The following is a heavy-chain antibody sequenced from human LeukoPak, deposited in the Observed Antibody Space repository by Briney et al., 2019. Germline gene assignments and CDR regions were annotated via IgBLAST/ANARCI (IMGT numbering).Heavy chain of an antibody. CDR3: ARQVAIVEPTDPNWFDS. V-gene: IGHV4-39*07. CDR1: GDSISSSNYY. J-gene: IGHJ5*01. D-gene: IGHD1-26*01. CDR2: IFYSGST. Sequence: SETLSFTCNVSGDSISSSNYYWGWIRQTPGKGLEWIGSIFYSGSTYYTPSLKSRVTMALDMSKNHFSLRLTSVTAADTAVYYCARQVAIVEPTDPNWFDSWGQGTLVTVSS.